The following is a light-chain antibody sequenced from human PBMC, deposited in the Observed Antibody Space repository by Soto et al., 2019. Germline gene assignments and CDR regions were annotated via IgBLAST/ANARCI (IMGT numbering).Light chain of an antibody. CDR3: QQYGSSQFT. CDR1: QSVSSSY. V-gene: IGKV3-20*01. J-gene: IGKJ3*01. CDR2: GAS. Sequence: EILLTQSPGTLSLSPGERATLSCRASQSVSSSYLAWYQQKPGQAPRLLIYGASSRATGIPDRFSGSGSGTDFTLTISRLEPEDFAVYYCQQYGSSQFTFGPGTKVD.